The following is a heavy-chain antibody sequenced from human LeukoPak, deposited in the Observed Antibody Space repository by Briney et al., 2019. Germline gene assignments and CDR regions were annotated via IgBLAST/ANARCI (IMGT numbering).Heavy chain of an antibody. CDR1: GYTFSGHY. V-gene: IGHV1-2*02. J-gene: IGHJ4*02. Sequence: ASVTVYCKASGYTFSGHYMHWVRQAPGQGVEWMGWIYPHSGGTNYAQKFQGRVTMTRDTSISTAYMELSSLRSDDTAVYYCAREEGSGCYDYWGQGTKVTVSS. D-gene: IGHD6-19*01. CDR2: IYPHSGGT. CDR3: AREEGSGCYDY.